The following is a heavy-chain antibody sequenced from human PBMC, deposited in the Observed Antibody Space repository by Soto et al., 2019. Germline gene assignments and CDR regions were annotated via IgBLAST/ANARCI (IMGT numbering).Heavy chain of an antibody. D-gene: IGHD3-10*01. CDR1: GGTFSSYT. Sequence: GASVKVSCKASGGTFSSYTISWVRQAPGQGLEWMGRIIPILGIANYAQKFQGRVTITADKSTSTAYMELSSLRSEDTAVYYCARGYGSGRYYFDYWGQGTLVTVSS. CDR3: ARGYGSGRYYFDY. CDR2: IIPILGIA. V-gene: IGHV1-69*02. J-gene: IGHJ4*02.